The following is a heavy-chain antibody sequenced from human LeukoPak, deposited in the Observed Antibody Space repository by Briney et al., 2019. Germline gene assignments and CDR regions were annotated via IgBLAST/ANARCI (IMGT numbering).Heavy chain of an antibody. CDR2: INHSGST. J-gene: IGHJ4*02. CDR3: ARVHGSGSYYNDY. D-gene: IGHD3-10*01. CDR1: GGSFSGYY. Sequence: SETLSLTCAVYGGSFSGYYWSWIRQPPGKGLEWIGEINHSGSTNYNPSLKSRVTISVDTSKNQFSLKLSSVTAADTAVYYCARVHGSGSYYNDYWGQGTLVTVSS. V-gene: IGHV4-34*01.